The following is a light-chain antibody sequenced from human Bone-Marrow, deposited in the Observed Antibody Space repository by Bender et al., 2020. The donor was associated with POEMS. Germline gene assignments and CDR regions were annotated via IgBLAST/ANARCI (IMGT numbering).Light chain of an antibody. CDR3: AVWDDSLSGWV. V-gene: IGLV1-44*01. CDR1: SSNIGAHA. Sequence: QSVLTQPLSASGTPGQRVTISCSGGSSNIGAHAVNWYQHLPGTAPKLLIYSSHRRPSEVPDRFSGSRSGTSASLAISGLQSEDEADYYWAVWDDSLSGWVFGGGTKLTVL. J-gene: IGLJ3*02. CDR2: SSH.